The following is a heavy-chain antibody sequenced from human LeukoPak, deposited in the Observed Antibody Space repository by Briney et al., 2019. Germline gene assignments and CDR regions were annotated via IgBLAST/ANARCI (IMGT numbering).Heavy chain of an antibody. CDR2: IGGDGVSR. CDR1: GFTFKTYA. D-gene: IGHD1-26*01. Sequence: GGSLRLSCAASGFTFKTYAMMWVRQAPGKGLEWVSAIGGDGVSRDYSDSVKGRFTISRDNSKNTLYLQMNSQRVEDTALYFCAKRVGGTPDNWGLGTLVTVSS. CDR3: AKRVGGTPDN. J-gene: IGHJ4*02. V-gene: IGHV3-23*01.